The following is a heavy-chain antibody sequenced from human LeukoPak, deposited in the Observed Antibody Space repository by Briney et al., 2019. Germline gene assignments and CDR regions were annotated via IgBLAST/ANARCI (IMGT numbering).Heavy chain of an antibody. CDR1: RDSVSQNIAA. Sequence: SQAVALTLASSRDSVSQNIAAWGGPRRSPSRGLEGLGRTYSRSGWYNDYALSVESRIPINPETSKNQVSLQLPSVTPGDTAMYYYSRELAWGPADYWGQGTLVTVSS. J-gene: IGHJ4*02. D-gene: IGHD7-27*01. CDR2: TYSRSGWYN. V-gene: IGHV6-1*01. CDR3: SRELAWGPADY.